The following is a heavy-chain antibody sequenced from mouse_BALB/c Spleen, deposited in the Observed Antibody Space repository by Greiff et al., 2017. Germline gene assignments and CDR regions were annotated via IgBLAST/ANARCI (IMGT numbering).Heavy chain of an antibody. CDR2: INPSNGRT. Sequence: QVQLQQPGAELVKPGASVKLSCKASGYTFTSYWMHWVKQRPGQGLEWIGEINPSNGRTNYNEKFKSKATLTVDKSSSTAYMQLSSLTSEDSAVYYGARSYYGSSYGYFDVWGAGTTVTVSS. V-gene: IGHV1S81*02. D-gene: IGHD1-1*01. CDR3: ARSYYGSSYGYFDV. CDR1: GYTFTSYW. J-gene: IGHJ1*01.